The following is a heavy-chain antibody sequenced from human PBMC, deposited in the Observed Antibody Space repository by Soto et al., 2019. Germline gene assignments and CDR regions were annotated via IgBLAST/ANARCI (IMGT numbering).Heavy chain of an antibody. CDR2: IDPNSGGT. V-gene: IGHV1-2*02. CDR1: GYTFTGYY. Sequence: ASVKVSCKASGYTFTGYYMHWVRQAPGQGLEWVGWIDPNSGGTNYAQKFQGRVTMTRDTSISTAYMELSRLRSEDTAVYYCARAALKRTTLSPFDYWRQRTLVTVSS. J-gene: IGHJ4*02. CDR3: ARAALKRTTLSPFDY. D-gene: IGHD1-1*01.